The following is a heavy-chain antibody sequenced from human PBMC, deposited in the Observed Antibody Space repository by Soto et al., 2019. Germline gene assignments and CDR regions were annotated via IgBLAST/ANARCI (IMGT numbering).Heavy chain of an antibody. CDR3: ARAGSVGDDAFDI. V-gene: IGHV4-31*03. D-gene: IGHD3-16*01. CDR1: GGSISSGGYY. Sequence: SETLSLTCTVSGGSISSGGYYWSWIRQHPGKGLEWIGYIYYSGSTYYNPSLKSRVTISVDTSKNQFSLKLSSVTAADTAVYYCARAGSVGDDAFDIWGQGTMVTVSS. CDR2: IYYSGST. J-gene: IGHJ3*02.